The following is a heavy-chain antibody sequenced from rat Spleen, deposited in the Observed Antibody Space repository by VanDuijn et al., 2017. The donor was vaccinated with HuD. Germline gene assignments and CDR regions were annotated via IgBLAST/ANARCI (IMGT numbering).Heavy chain of an antibody. J-gene: IGHJ4*01. CDR2: ISTSGVNT. CDR1: GFTFSDYY. CDR3: ARQRNYGGIIDA. V-gene: IGHV5-25*01. D-gene: IGHD1-11*01. Sequence: EVQLVESGGGLVQPGRSLKLSCAASGFTFSDYYMAWVRQAPKKGLEWVASISTSGVNTYYRDSVKGRFTISRDNAKNTLYLQMDSLRSEDTATYYCARQRNYGGIIDAWGQGASVTVSS.